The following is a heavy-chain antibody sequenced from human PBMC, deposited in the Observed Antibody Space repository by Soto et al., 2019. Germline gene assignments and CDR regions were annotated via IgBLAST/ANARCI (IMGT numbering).Heavy chain of an antibody. Sequence: SETLSLTCAVSGGSISSGGYCWSWIRQPPGKGLEWIGYIYHSGSTYYKSSLRSRVTISVDRSKNQFSLKLSSVTAADTAVYYCARGYCSSTSCYSDAFDIWGQGTMVTVSS. CDR3: ARGYCSSTSCYSDAFDI. V-gene: IGHV4-30-2*01. CDR1: GGSISSGGYC. D-gene: IGHD2-2*02. J-gene: IGHJ3*02. CDR2: IYHSGST.